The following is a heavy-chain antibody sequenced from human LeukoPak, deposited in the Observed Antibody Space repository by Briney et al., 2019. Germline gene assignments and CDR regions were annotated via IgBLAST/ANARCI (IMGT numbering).Heavy chain of an antibody. Sequence: GGSLRLSCAASGLTFSDYFMSWIRQAPGKGLEWVSYISSSGDIIYYADSVKGRFTISRDTSKNTLYLQMNSLRTEDTAIYYCVRHDWFDPWGQGTLVTVSS. CDR1: GLTFSDYF. CDR2: ISSSGDII. V-gene: IGHV3-11*01. CDR3: VRHDWFDP. J-gene: IGHJ5*02.